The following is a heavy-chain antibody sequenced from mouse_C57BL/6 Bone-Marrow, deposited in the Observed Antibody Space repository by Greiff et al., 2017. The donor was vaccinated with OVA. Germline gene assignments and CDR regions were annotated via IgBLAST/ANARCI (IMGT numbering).Heavy chain of an antibody. J-gene: IGHJ2*01. CDR2: IWGDGST. V-gene: IGHV2-3*01. D-gene: IGHD2-12*01. Sequence: VQLQESGPGLVAPSQSLSITCTASGFSLTSYGVSWVRQPPGKGLEWLGVIWGDGSTNYHSALISSLSTSKDNSKSHAFLILNSLHTDDTATDYCAKSNDGYWGQGTTLTVSS. CDR3: AKSNDGY. CDR1: GFSLTSYG.